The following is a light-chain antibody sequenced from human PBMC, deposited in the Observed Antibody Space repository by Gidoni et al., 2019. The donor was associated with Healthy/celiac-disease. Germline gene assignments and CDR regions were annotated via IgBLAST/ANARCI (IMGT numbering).Light chain of an antibody. J-gene: IGLJ3*02. CDR3: QSADSSGTYYWV. CDR2: KAS. V-gene: IGLV3-25*03. CDR1: ALPKQY. Sequence: SYELTQPPSVSVSPGQTARITCSGDALPKQYAYWYQQKPGQAPVLVIYKASERPSGIPERFSGSSSGTTVTLTISGVQAEDEADYYCQSADSSGTYYWVFGGGTKLTVL.